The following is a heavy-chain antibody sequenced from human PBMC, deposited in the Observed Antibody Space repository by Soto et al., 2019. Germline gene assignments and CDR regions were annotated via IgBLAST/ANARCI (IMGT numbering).Heavy chain of an antibody. V-gene: IGHV3-23*01. CDR2: ISGSGGST. J-gene: IGHJ6*02. D-gene: IGHD3-3*01. CDR1: GFTFSSYA. CDR3: AKSPRYYDFWSGPPYYYGMDV. Sequence: PGGSLRLSCAASGFTFSSYAMSWVRQAPGKGLEWVSAISGSGGSTYYADSVKGRFTISRDNSKNTLYLQMNSLRAEDTAVYYCAKSPRYYDFWSGPPYYYGMDVWGQGTTVTVSS.